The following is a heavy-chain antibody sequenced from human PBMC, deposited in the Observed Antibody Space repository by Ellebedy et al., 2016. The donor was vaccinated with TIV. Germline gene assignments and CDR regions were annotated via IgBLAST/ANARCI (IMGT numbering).Heavy chain of an antibody. CDR3: ARPPIVGGTVAFDH. CDR2: IYYSGST. V-gene: IGHV4-39*01. J-gene: IGHJ4*02. Sequence: MPSETLSLTCTVSGDSISSSSYYWGWIRQLPGKGLEWIGSIYYSGSTYYNPSPKSRVTISVDTSKNQFSLKLSSVTAADTAAYYCARPPIVGGTVAFDHWGQGILVTVSS. D-gene: IGHD1-26*01. CDR1: GDSISSSSYY.